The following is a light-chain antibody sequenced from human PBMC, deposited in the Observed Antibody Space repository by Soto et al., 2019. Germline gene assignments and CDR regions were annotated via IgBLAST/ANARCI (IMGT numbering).Light chain of an antibody. CDR3: RSYAGSNNLV. V-gene: IGLV2-8*01. J-gene: IGLJ2*01. Sequence: QSALTQPPSASGSPGQSVTIPCTGTSSDVGGYNYVSWYQQHPGKAPKLMIYEVSKRPSGVPDRFSGSKSGNTASLTVSGLQAEDEADYCCRSYAGSNNLVFGGGTKLTVL. CDR2: EVS. CDR1: SSDVGGYNY.